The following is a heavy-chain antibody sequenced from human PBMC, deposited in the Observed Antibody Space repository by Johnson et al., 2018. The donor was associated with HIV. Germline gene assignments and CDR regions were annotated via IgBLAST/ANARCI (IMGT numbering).Heavy chain of an antibody. J-gene: IGHJ3*02. D-gene: IGHD4-23*01. CDR1: GFTFSSYG. V-gene: IGHV3-30*18. CDR2: ISYDGSNK. CDR3: AKDSGVATLVTGAFDI. Sequence: QVQLVESGGGVVQPGRSLRLSCAASGFTFSSYGMHWVRQAPGKGLEWVAVISYDGSNKYYADSVKGRVTISRDNSKNTLYLQMNSLRAEDTAVYYCAKDSGVATLVTGAFDIWGQGTMVTVSS.